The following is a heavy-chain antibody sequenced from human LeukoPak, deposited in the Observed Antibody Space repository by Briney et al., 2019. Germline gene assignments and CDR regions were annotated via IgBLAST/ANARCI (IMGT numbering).Heavy chain of an antibody. V-gene: IGHV4-39*01. D-gene: IGHD3-9*01. Sequence: SETLSLTCTLSRGSICSSSVYSGWVSPPPGRGLECIGGISNRGSASYKPSLKRRVTISVDTPRKQFSPRRSPVTPADTAVYYCARHRFFDWLSPFDYWGQGTLVTVSS. CDR3: ARHRFFDWLSPFDY. J-gene: IGHJ4*02. CDR2: ISNRGSA. CDR1: RGSICSSSVY.